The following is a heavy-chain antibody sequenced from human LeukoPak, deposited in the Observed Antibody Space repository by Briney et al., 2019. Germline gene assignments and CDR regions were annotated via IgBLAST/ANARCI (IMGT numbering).Heavy chain of an antibody. V-gene: IGHV3-23*01. Sequence: GGSLRLSCAASGITFRSDAMNWVRQAPGKGLEWVSVISGGGGTTYYSDSVKGRFTISRDNSKNTLYLQMNSLRAEDTAIYYCAKASTFGELNRPFDYWGQGTPVTVSS. CDR1: GITFRSDA. CDR3: AKASTFGELNRPFDY. D-gene: IGHD3-10*01. CDR2: ISGGGGTT. J-gene: IGHJ4*02.